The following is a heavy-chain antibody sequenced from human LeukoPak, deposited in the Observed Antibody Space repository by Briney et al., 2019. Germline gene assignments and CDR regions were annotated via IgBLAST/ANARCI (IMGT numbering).Heavy chain of an antibody. D-gene: IGHD3-22*01. CDR3: AREREYYYDSSGSIPYYFDY. J-gene: IGHJ4*02. V-gene: IGHV4-4*02. CDR1: GGSISSSNW. CDR2: IYHSGST. Sequence: SGTLSLTCAVSGGSISSSNWWSWVRQPPGKGLEWIGEIYHSGSTNYNPSLKSRVTISVDKSKNQFSLKLSSVTAADTAVYYCAREREYYYDSSGSIPYYFDYWGQGTLVTVSS.